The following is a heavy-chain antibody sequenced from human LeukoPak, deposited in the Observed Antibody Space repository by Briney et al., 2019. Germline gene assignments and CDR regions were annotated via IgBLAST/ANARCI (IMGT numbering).Heavy chain of an antibody. CDR1: GFSLSTNAVG. D-gene: IGHD3/OR15-3a*01. Sequence: SGPTLVNPTQTLTLTCTFSGFSLSTNAVGVGWIRQPPGKALEWLALIYWNDGKRYSPSLKSRLTITRDTSKKNQVVLTMTNMDPVDTATYYCAHTREIDFRFSYWFDPWGQGTLVTVSS. J-gene: IGHJ5*02. V-gene: IGHV2-5*01. CDR3: AHTREIDFRFSYWFDP. CDR2: IYWNDGK.